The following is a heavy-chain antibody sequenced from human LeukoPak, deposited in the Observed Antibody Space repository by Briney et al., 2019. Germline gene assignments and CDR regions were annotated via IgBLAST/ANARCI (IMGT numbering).Heavy chain of an antibody. CDR3: ARSLRRSGSYFYY. J-gene: IGHJ4*02. CDR2: IYSGGST. D-gene: IGHD3-10*01. CDR1: GFTVSSNY. V-gene: IGHV3-53*01. Sequence: GGSLRLSCAASGFTVSSNYMSWVRQAPGKGLEWVSVIYSGGSTYYADSVKGRFTISRDNSKNTLYLQMNSLRAEDTAVYYCARSLRRSGSYFYYWGQGTLVTVSS.